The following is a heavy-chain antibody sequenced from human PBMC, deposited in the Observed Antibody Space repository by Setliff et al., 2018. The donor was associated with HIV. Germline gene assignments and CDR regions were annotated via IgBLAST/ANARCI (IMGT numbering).Heavy chain of an antibody. Sequence: PGESLKISCASSGFTFSSYAMTWVRQAPGKGLECVAVISGSGGDTYYADSVKGRFVISREKSKSTLYLQMNSLRAEDTAVYYCAKNTAAYTSGSWLHYWGQGTLVTVSS. CDR3: AKNTAAYTSGSWLHY. J-gene: IGHJ4*02. CDR1: GFTFSSYA. V-gene: IGHV3-23*01. D-gene: IGHD3-10*01. CDR2: ISGSGGDT.